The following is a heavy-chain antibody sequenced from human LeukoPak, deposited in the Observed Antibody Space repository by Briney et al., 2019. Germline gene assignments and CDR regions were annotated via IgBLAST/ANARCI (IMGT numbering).Heavy chain of an antibody. J-gene: IGHJ3*02. D-gene: IGHD6-19*01. V-gene: IGHV3-74*03. Sequence: PGGSLRLSCAASGFTFTTYWMLWVRQAPGKGLVWVSRIHTDGNTTYADSVKGRFTISRDNAKNTVYLQMNSLRAEDTAVYYCARAQWLADDAFDIWGQGTMVTVSS. CDR3: ARAQWLADDAFDI. CDR1: GFTFTTYW. CDR2: IHTDGNT.